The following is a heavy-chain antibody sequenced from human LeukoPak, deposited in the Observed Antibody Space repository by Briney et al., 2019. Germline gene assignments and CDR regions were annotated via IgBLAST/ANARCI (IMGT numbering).Heavy chain of an antibody. CDR2: ISYSGST. V-gene: IGHV4-59*01. D-gene: IGHD4-17*01. J-gene: IGHJ4*02. CDR1: GDSISSYY. CDR3: ARALAPYGDYAFDY. Sequence: SETLSLTCTVSGDSISSYYWTWIRQPPGKGLEWIGHISYSGSTNYNPSLKSRVTISVDTSKSQFSLKLSSVTAADTAVYYCARALAPYGDYAFDYWGKGPLVTVSS.